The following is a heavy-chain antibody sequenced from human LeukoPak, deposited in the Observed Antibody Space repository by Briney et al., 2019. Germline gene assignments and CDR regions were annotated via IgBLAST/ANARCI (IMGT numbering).Heavy chain of an antibody. V-gene: IGHV1-2*02. CDR1: GYTFIDYY. CDR3: ARGEHYYDSSGREFEY. J-gene: IGHJ4*02. CDR2: ISPKSGAT. D-gene: IGHD3-22*01. Sequence: ASVKVSCKTSGYTFIDYYMHWVRQAPGQGLEWMGWISPKSGATDYAQKFQGSVTMTWDTSMTTAYMQLSSLRSDDTAVYFCARGEHYYDSSGREFEYWGQGTLVTVSP.